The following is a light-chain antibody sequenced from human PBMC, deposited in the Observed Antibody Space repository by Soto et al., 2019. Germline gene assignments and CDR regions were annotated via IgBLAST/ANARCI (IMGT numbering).Light chain of an antibody. CDR1: QSVTSNY. CDR2: GAS. J-gene: IGKJ1*01. Sequence: EIVLTQSPGTLSLSPGEGVTLSCRASQSVTSNYLAWYQQKPGQAPRLLIHGASSRATGIPDRFSGFGSGTDFTLTISRLDPEDFAVYYCQQYGSSPSTFGQGTKVEIK. V-gene: IGKV3-20*01. CDR3: QQYGSSPST.